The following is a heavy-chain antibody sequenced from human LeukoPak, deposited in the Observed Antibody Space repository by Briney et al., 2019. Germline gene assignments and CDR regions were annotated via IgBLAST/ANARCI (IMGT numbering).Heavy chain of an antibody. V-gene: IGHV1-8*01. D-gene: IGHD1/OR15-1a*01. J-gene: IGHJ4*02. Sequence: ASVKVSCKASGYTFTTYDIGWVRQASGQGLEWMGWVNPYSGNTAYAQKFQGRVTMTRDTSISTAYMELNSLRSEDTAVYYCARVAYTTGWNNDYWGQGTLVTVSS. CDR1: GYTFTTYD. CDR2: VNPYSGNT. CDR3: ARVAYTTGWNNDY.